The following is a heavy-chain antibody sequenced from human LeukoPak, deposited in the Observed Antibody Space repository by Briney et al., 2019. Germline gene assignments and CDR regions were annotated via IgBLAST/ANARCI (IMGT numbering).Heavy chain of an antibody. J-gene: IGHJ5*02. V-gene: IGHV3-64D*06. CDR3: VPGYYGSGSYRHWFDP. D-gene: IGHD3-10*01. Sequence: GGSLRLSCSASGFTFSSYAMHWVRQAPGQGLEYVSAISSNGGSTYYADSVKGRFTISRDNSKNTLYLQMSSLRAEDTAVYYCVPGYYGSGSYRHWFDPWGQGTLVTVSS. CDR2: ISSNGGST. CDR1: GFTFSSYA.